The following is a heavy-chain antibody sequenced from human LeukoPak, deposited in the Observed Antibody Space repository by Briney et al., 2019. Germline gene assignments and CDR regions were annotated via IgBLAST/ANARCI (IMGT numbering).Heavy chain of an antibody. V-gene: IGHV4-34*01. J-gene: IGHJ6*02. CDR3: ARLAVANV. CDR2: INHSGST. CDR1: GFTFSSYA. D-gene: IGHD5-12*01. Sequence: GSLRLSCAASGFTFSSYAMHWVRQPPGKGLEWIGEINHSGSTNYNPSLKSRVTISVDTSKNQFSLKLSSVTAADTAVYYCARLAVANVWGQGTTVTVSS.